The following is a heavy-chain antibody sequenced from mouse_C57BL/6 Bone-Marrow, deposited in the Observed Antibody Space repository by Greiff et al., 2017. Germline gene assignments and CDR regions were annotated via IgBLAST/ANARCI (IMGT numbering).Heavy chain of an antibody. CDR1: GFTFSSYA. CDR2: ISDGGSYT. CDR3: AREPLYYGDSDY. J-gene: IGHJ2*01. V-gene: IGHV5-4*01. D-gene: IGHD2-13*01. Sequence: EVQLVESGGGLVKPGGSLKLSCAASGFTFSSYAMSWVRQTPEKRLEWVATISDGGSYTYYPDNVKGRFTISRYNAKNNLYLQMSHLKSEDTAMYYCAREPLYYGDSDYWGQGTTLTVSS.